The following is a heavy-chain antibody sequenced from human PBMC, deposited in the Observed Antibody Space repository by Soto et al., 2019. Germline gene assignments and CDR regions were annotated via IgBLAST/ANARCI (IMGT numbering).Heavy chain of an antibody. D-gene: IGHD1-26*01. V-gene: IGHV4-59*11. CDR3: ARDGREASGMDV. CDR1: GGSISSHY. CDR2: IYYRGST. J-gene: IGHJ6*02. Sequence: AETLSLTCTVSGGSISSHYWSWVRQAPGKGLEWIGHIYYRGSTSYNPSLRSRSTISVDTSNNQFSLKLNSVTTADTAVYYCARDGREASGMDVWGQGTKVTVSS.